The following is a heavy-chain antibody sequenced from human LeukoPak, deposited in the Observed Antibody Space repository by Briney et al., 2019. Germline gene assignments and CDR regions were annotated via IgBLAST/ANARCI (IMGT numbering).Heavy chain of an antibody. J-gene: IGHJ5*02. CDR1: GFTFSSYG. CDR2: IRYDGSNK. CDR3: AKQSRWEPSLLDP. D-gene: IGHD1-26*01. Sequence: PGGSLRLSCAASGFTFSSYGMHWVRQAPGKGLEWVAFIRYDGSNKYYADSVKGRFTISRDNSKNTLYLQMNSLRAEDTAVYYCAKQSRWEPSLLDPWGQETLVTVSS. V-gene: IGHV3-30*02.